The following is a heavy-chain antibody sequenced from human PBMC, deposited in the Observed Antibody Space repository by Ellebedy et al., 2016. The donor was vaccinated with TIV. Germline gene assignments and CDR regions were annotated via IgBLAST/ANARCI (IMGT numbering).Heavy chain of an antibody. CDR2: INPNSGGT. J-gene: IGHJ4*02. CDR1: GYTFTGYY. D-gene: IGHD5-18*01. Sequence: ASVKVSXKASGYTFTGYYMHWVRQAPGQGLEWMGWINPNSGGTNYAQKFQGRVTMTRDTSISTAYMELSRLRSDDTAVYYCARHPIITAMVQEFDYWGQGTLVTVSS. CDR3: ARHPIITAMVQEFDY. V-gene: IGHV1-2*02.